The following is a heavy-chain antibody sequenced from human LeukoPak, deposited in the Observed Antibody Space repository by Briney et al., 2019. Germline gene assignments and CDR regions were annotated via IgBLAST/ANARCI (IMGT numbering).Heavy chain of an antibody. D-gene: IGHD2-8*02. Sequence: SETLSLTCTVSGYSISSGYYWGWLRQPPGKGLEWIGSIYHSGSTYYNPSLKSRVTISLDTSKNQFSLKLSSVTAADTAVYSCARNPGRGTFDIWGQGTIVTVSS. CDR3: ARNPGRGTFDI. CDR2: IYHSGST. CDR1: GYSISSGYY. V-gene: IGHV4-38-2*02. J-gene: IGHJ3*02.